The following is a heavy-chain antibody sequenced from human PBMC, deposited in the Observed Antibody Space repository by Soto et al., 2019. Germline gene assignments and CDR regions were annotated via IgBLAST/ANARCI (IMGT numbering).Heavy chain of an antibody. CDR1: GFTFSSYA. V-gene: IGHV3-33*01. CDR2: IWYDGSNK. D-gene: IGHD1-1*01. J-gene: IGHJ4*02. CDR3: ARHPPGVRMERYYFDY. Sequence: GGSLRLSCAASGFTFSSYAMHWVRQAPGKGLEWVAVIWYDGSNKYYADSVKGRFTISRDNSKNTLYLQMNSLRAEDTAVYYCARHPPGVRMERYYFDYWGQGTLVTVSS.